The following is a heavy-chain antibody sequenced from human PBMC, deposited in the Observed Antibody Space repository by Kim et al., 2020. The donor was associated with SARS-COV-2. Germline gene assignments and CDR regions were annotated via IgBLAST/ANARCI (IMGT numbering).Heavy chain of an antibody. J-gene: IGHJ4*02. V-gene: IGHV4-4*09. CDR3: ASLDYYDSSGSYY. D-gene: IGHD3-22*01. Sequence: YTPSLKSRVTISVDTSKNQFSLKLSSVTAADTAVYYCASLDYYDSSGSYYWGQGTLVTVSS.